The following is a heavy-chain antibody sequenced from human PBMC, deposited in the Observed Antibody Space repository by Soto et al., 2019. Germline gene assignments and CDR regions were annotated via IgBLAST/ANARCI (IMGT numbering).Heavy chain of an antibody. CDR2: ISSSSSYI. V-gene: IGHV3-21*01. J-gene: IGHJ4*02. CDR3: ARDLITMSSPYGRYYFDY. Sequence: EVQLVESGGGLVKPGGSLRLSCAASGFTFSSYSMNWVRQAPGKGLEWVSSISSSSSYIYYADSVKGRFTISRDNAKNSLYRQMNSLRAEDTAVYYCARDLITMSSPYGRYYFDYWGQGTLVTVSS. D-gene: IGHD3-10*02. CDR1: GFTFSSYS.